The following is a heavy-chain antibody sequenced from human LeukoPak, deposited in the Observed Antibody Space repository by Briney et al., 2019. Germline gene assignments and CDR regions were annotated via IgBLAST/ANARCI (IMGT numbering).Heavy chain of an antibody. J-gene: IGHJ6*03. V-gene: IGHV3-66*02. Sequence: GGSLRLSCAASGFTVSSNYMSWVRQAPGKGLEWVSVIYSGGRTYYADSVKGRFTISRDNSKNTLYLQMNSLRAEDTAVYYCARDGRYSGYDYYYYMDVWGKGTTVTVSS. CDR2: IYSGGRT. D-gene: IGHD1-26*01. CDR1: GFTVSSNY. CDR3: ARDGRYSGYDYYYYMDV.